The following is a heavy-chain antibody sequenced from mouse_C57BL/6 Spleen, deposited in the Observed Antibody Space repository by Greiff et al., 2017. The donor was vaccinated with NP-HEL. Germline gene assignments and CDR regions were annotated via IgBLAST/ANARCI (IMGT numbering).Heavy chain of an antibody. CDR3: ERGTTGVATNCDV. V-gene: IGHV1-80*01. Sequence: QVQLKQPGAELVQPGASVKMSCKASGYTFTSYWMNWVKQRPGKGLEWIGQIYPGDGDTNYNGKFKGKATLTADKSSSTAYRQLSSLTSEDSAVYVGERGTTGVATNCDVWGTGTTVTVAS. D-gene: IGHD1-1*01. J-gene: IGHJ1*03. CDR1: GYTFTSYW. CDR2: IYPGDGDT.